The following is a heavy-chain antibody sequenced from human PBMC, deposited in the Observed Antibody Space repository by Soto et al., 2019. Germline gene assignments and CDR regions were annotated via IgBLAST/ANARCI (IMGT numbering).Heavy chain of an antibody. Sequence: GASVKVSCKASGYTFTGYYMHWVRQAPGQGLEWMGWINPNSGGTNYAQKFQGWVTMTRDTSISTAYMELSRLRSDDTAVYYCAILAAAAAFAIWVQGTMVTVSS. CDR1: GYTFTGYY. CDR3: AILAAAAAFAI. V-gene: IGHV1-2*04. CDR2: INPNSGGT. J-gene: IGHJ3*02. D-gene: IGHD6-13*01.